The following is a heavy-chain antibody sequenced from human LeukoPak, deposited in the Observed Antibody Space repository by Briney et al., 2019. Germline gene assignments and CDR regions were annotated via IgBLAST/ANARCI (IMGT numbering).Heavy chain of an antibody. Sequence: GGSLRLSCAASGFTFSNYAMSWVRQAPGKGLEWVSVISGSGGSTYYTDSVEGRFTISRDNSKNMLYLQMNSLRAEDTAVYYCARVYYDYVWGSYRGDYFDYWGQGTLVNGSS. J-gene: IGHJ4*02. CDR2: ISGSGGST. CDR3: ARVYYDYVWGSYRGDYFDY. V-gene: IGHV3-23*01. CDR1: GFTFSNYA. D-gene: IGHD3-16*02.